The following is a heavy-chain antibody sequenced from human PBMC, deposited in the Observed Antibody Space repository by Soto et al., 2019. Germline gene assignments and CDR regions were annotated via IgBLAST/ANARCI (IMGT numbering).Heavy chain of an antibody. D-gene: IGHD4-4*01. CDR1: GYTFTSYG. J-gene: IGHJ5*02. Sequence: ASVKVSCKASGYTFTSYGISWVRQAPGQGLEWMGWISPYNGNTNYAQKLQGRVTMTTDTSTSTAYMELRSLRSDDTAVYYCARGGDDYSNLNWFDPWGQGTLVTVSS. CDR3: ARGGDDYSNLNWFDP. V-gene: IGHV1-18*04. CDR2: ISPYNGNT.